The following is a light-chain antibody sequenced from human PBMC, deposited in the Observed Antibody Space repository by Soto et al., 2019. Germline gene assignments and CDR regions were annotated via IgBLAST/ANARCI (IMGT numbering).Light chain of an antibody. CDR2: GVS. V-gene: IGKV3-20*01. Sequence: EVVLTQSPGTLSLSPGERATLYCRSSQTVNSNFLAWYQQKPGQAPRLLIYGVSNRATGIPDRFSGSGSGTDITLTISRLEPEDFATYYCQHYNSYPEAFGQGTKVDIK. J-gene: IGKJ1*01. CDR3: QHYNSYPEA. CDR1: QTVNSNF.